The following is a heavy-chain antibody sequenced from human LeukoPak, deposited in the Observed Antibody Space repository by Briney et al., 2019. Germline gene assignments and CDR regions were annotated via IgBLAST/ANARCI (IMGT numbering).Heavy chain of an antibody. CDR3: AREGPDYYAID. Sequence: GGSLRLSCAASGFTFSSYAMSWVRQAPGKGLEWVSAISGSGGSTYYADSVKGRFTISRDNAKNSLYLQMNSLRAEDTAVYYCAREGPDYYAIDWGQGTLVTVSS. J-gene: IGHJ4*02. CDR1: GFTFSSYA. CDR2: ISGSGGST. V-gene: IGHV3-23*01. D-gene: IGHD3-10*01.